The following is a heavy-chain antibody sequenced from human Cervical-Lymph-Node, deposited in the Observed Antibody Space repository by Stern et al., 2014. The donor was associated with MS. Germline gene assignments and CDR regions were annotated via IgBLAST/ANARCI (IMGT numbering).Heavy chain of an antibody. CDR3: AAEPMYYSDSVGAFDI. D-gene: IGHD3-22*01. V-gene: IGHV1-58*01. CDR1: GFPFTSSA. CDR2: LVGGSGNT. Sequence: QLVESGPEVKKPGPSVKVSCKASGFPFTSSAVQWVRQARGQPPELIGWLVGGSGNTNYAPKVQGKGTITKGQSTIPAHMELSSLRSEDTAVYYCAAEPMYYSDSVGAFDIWGQGTMVTVSS. J-gene: IGHJ3*02.